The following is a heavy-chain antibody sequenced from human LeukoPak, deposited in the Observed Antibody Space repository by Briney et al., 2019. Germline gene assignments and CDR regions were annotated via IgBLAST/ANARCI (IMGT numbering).Heavy chain of an antibody. V-gene: IGHV4-59*01. J-gene: IGHJ4*02. D-gene: IGHD5-18*01. CDR1: GGSISSYY. CDR2: IYYSGST. CDR3: ARLNSYGIFDY. Sequence: SETLSLTCTVSGGSISSYYWSWIRQPPGKGLEWIGYIYYSGSTNYNPSLKSRITISVDTSKNQFSLKLSSVTAADTAVYYCARLNSYGIFDYWGQGTLVTVSS.